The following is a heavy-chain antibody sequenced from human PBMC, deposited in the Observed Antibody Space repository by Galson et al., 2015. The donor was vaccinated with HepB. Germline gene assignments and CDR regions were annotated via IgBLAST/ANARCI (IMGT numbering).Heavy chain of an antibody. CDR2: ISYDGSNK. D-gene: IGHD3-10*01. V-gene: IGHV3-30*18. Sequence: SLRLSCAASGFTFSSYGMHWVRQAPGKGLEWVAVISYDGSNKYYADSVKGRFTISRDNSKNTLYLQMNSLRAEDTAVYYCAKDLDYYGSGSYYNPHFDYWGQGTLVTVSS. J-gene: IGHJ4*02. CDR3: AKDLDYYGSGSYYNPHFDY. CDR1: GFTFSSYG.